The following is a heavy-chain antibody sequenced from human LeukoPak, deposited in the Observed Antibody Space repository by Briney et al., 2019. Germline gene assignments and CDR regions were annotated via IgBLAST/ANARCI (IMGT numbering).Heavy chain of an antibody. CDR3: ARDGEYGTGSYYRGSLDY. V-gene: IGHV1-2*02. Sequence: ASVKVSCKASGYSFTAFYIHWVRQAPGQGLEWMGWIHPRSGDTRYAQKFQGRVTMARDTSISTVYMELSSLGSDDTAVYYCARDGEYGTGSYYRGSLDYWGQGILVTVSS. J-gene: IGHJ4*02. CDR1: GYSFTAFY. CDR2: IHPRSGDT. D-gene: IGHD3-10*01.